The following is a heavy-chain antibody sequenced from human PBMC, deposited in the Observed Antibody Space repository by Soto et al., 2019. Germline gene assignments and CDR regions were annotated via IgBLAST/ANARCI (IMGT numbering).Heavy chain of an antibody. CDR3: ARDNGMAGSFDP. CDR2: ISFSSSTI. V-gene: IGHV3-48*02. J-gene: IGHJ5*02. D-gene: IGHD2-8*01. Sequence: GGSLRLSCAASGFTSSSYSMNWVRQAPGKGLEWVSYISFSSSTIFYADSVRGRFTISRDNAKNSLYLQMNTLRDEDTAVYYCARDNGMAGSFDPWGQGTLVTVSS. CDR1: GFTSSSYS.